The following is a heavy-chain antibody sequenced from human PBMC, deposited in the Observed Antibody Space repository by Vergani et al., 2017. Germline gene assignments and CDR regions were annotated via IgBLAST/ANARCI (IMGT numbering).Heavy chain of an antibody. V-gene: IGHV1-69*01. Sequence: QVQLVQSGAEVKKPGSSVKVSCKASGGTFSSYAISWVRQAPGQGLEWMGGIIPIFGTANYAQKFQGRVTITADESTSTAYMELSSLRSEATTVYYCAGGQPADCSSASCCRPSRFDPWGQGTLVTVAS. CDR1: GGTFSSYA. D-gene: IGHD2-2*01. J-gene: IGHJ5*02. CDR3: AGGQPADCSSASCCRPSRFDP. CDR2: IIPIFGTA.